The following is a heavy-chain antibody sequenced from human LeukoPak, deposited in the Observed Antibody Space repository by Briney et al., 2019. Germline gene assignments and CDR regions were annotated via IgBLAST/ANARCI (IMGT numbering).Heavy chain of an antibody. D-gene: IGHD3-10*01. V-gene: IGHV3-23*01. CDR3: ARKITMVRGPLIKGYFDL. CDR2: IRLGGGLT. J-gene: IGHJ2*01. Sequence: QPGGSLRLSCSGSGFTFMNYVMAWVRQAPGKGLEWVSSIRLGGGLTHSADPVKGRFIISRDMNTLFLQMNNLRPEDTAMYYCARKITMVRGPLIKGYFDLWGRGTLVGVSS. CDR1: GFTFMNYV.